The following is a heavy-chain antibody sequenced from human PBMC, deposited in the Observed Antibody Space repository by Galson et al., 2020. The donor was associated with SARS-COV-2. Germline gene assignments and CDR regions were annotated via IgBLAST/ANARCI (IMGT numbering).Heavy chain of an antibody. Sequence: SETLSLTCSVSGGSVSSSSYYWNWVRQPPGKGLEWIGYIYYRGTTNCNPSLKSRVTISVDTSKNQFSLKLSSVTAADTAFYYCARLTDYYDRWFDDWGQGTLVTVSS. J-gene: IGHJ4*02. V-gene: IGHV4-61*01. CDR2: IYYRGTT. CDR3: ARLTDYYDRWFDD. D-gene: IGHD3-22*01. CDR1: GGSVSSSSYY.